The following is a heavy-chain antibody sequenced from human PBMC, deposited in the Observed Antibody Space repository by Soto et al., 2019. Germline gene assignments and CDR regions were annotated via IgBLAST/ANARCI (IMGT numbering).Heavy chain of an antibody. D-gene: IGHD1-1*01. J-gene: IGHJ4*02. CDR2: ISAYNGNT. CDR3: ATSKKKLDLDY. CDR1: GCTFTSYG. V-gene: IGHV1-18*01. Sequence: GASVKVSCKASGCTFTSYGISWVRQAPGQGLEWMGWISAYNGNTNYAQKLQGRVTMTTDTSTSTAYMELRSLRSDDTAVYYCATSKKKLDLDYWGQGTLVTVSS.